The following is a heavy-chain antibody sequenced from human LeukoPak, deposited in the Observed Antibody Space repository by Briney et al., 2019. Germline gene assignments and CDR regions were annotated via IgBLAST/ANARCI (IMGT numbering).Heavy chain of an antibody. CDR3: AKDGSGWLDY. D-gene: IGHD6-19*01. J-gene: IGHJ4*02. CDR1: GFTFSSYG. CDR2: IWYDGSNK. Sequence: GGSLRLSCAASGFTFSSYGMHWVRPAPGRGLEWVAVIWYDGSNKYYADSVKGRFTISRDNSKNTLYLQMNSLRAEDTAVYYCAKDGSGWLDYWGQGTLVTVSS. V-gene: IGHV3-33*06.